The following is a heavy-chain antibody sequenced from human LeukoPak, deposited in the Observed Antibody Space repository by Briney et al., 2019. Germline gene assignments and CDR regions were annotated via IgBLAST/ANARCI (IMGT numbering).Heavy chain of an antibody. CDR2: IRYDGSNK. V-gene: IGHV3-30*02. D-gene: IGHD2/OR15-2a*01. CDR3: ARDGGFLSIGFDY. Sequence: GGSLRLSCAASGFTFSSYGMHWVRQAPGKGLEWVAFIRYDGSNKYYADSVKGRFTISRDNSKNTLYLQMNSLRAEDTAVYYCARDGGFLSIGFDYWGQGALVTVSS. J-gene: IGHJ4*02. CDR1: GFTFSSYG.